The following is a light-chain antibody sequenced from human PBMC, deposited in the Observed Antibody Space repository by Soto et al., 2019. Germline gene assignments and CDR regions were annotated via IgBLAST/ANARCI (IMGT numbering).Light chain of an antibody. J-gene: IGKJ4*01. CDR2: GAS. CDR3: QQYGRSPLT. CDR1: QRVSNTQ. Sequence: EIVLTQSPGTLSLSPGERATLSCRASQRVSNTQLAWYQQKHGQVPRLLIYGASSRATGIPDRFSGSGSGTDFTLTISRLEPEDFAVYYCQQYGRSPLTFGGGTKV. V-gene: IGKV3-20*01.